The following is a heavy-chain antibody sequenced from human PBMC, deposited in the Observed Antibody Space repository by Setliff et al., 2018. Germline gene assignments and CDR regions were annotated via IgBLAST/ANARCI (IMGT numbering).Heavy chain of an antibody. J-gene: IGHJ6*03. Sequence: SETLSLTCTVSGYSISSGYIWGWIRRPPGKGLEWVGNIGHTGSINYNPSLKSRLTISRDTSKNQVSLKLNSVTATDTAVYYCARGIKGNYNFWSGYYNYYYYYMDVWGKGTTVTVSS. V-gene: IGHV4-38-2*02. CDR2: IGHTGSI. D-gene: IGHD3-3*01. CDR1: GYSISSGYI. CDR3: ARGIKGNYNFWSGYYNYYYYYMDV.